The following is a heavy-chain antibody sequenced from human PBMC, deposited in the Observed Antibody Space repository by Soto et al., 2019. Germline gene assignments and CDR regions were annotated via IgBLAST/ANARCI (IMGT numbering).Heavy chain of an antibody. CDR2: INPSGGST. J-gene: IGHJ4*02. V-gene: IGHV1-46*01. CDR1: GYTFTSYY. Sequence: ASVKVSCKASGYTFTSYYMHWVRQAPGQGLEWMGIINPSGGSTSYAQKFQGRVTMTRDTSTSTVYMELSSLRSEDTAVYYCARADYYDSSGYYPGLGYYFDYWGQGTLVTVSS. CDR3: ARADYYDSSGYYPGLGYYFDY. D-gene: IGHD3-22*01.